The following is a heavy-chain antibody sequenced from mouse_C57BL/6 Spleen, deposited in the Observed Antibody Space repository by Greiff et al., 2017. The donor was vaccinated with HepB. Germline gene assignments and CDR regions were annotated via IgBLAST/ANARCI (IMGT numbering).Heavy chain of an antibody. J-gene: IGHJ4*01. Sequence: QVQLKESGAELARPGASVKLSCKASGYTFTSYGISWVKQRTGQGLEWIGEIYPRSGNTYYNEKFKGKATLTADKSSSTAYMELRSLTSEDSAVYFCARSPIYYDYEGDAMDYWGQGTSVTVSS. CDR1: GYTFTSYG. CDR3: ARSPIYYDYEGDAMDY. V-gene: IGHV1-81*01. CDR2: IYPRSGNT. D-gene: IGHD2-4*01.